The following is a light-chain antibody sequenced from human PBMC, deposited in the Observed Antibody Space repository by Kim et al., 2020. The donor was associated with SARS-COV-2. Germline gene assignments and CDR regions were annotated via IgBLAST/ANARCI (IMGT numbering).Light chain of an antibody. CDR2: GAS. CDR1: QSVSSN. J-gene: IGKJ1*01. CDR3: QQYSKWPGA. Sequence: IVMTQSPATLSVSPGERATLSCRASQSVSSNLAWYQQKPGQAPRLLIYGASTRATGIPARFSGSGYGTEFTLTISSLQSEDFAVYYCQQYSKWPGAFGQGTKVDIK. V-gene: IGKV3-15*01.